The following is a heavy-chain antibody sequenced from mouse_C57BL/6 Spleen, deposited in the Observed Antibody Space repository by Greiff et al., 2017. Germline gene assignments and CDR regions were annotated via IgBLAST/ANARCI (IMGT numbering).Heavy chain of an antibody. CDR2: IYPGDGDT. V-gene: IGHV1-82*01. CDR3: ASEDYYGSSYVDY. J-gene: IGHJ2*01. CDR1: GYAFSSSW. Sequence: VQLQESGPELVKPGASVKISCKASGYAFSSSWMNWVKQRPGKGLEWIGRIYPGDGDTNYNGKFKGKATLTADKSSSTAYMQLSSLTSEDSAVYFCASEDYYGSSYVDYWGQGTTLTVSS. D-gene: IGHD1-1*01.